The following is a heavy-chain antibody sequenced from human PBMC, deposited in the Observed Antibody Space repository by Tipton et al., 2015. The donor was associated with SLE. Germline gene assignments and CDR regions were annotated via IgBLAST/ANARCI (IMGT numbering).Heavy chain of an antibody. V-gene: IGHV4-34*01. D-gene: IGHD3-10*01. CDR1: GGSFSGYY. CDR2: INHSGST. Sequence: LRLSCAVYGGSFSGYYWSWIRQPPGKGLEWIGEINHSGSTNYNPSLKSRVTISVDTSKNQFSLKLSSVTAADTAVYFCARAPPYFSSYYFDYWGQGTLVTVSS. J-gene: IGHJ4*02. CDR3: ARAPPYFSSYYFDY.